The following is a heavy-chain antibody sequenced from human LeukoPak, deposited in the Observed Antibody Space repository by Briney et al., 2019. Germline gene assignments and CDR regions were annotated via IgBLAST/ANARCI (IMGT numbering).Heavy chain of an antibody. CDR3: ARRRIAAAGKGIYGSYSDY. D-gene: IGHD6-13*01. CDR1: GGSISSSNW. Sequence: SGTLSLTCAVSGGSISSSNWWSWVRQPPGKGLEWIGEIYHSGSTNYNPSLKSRVTISVDKSKNQFSLKLSSVTAADTAVYYCARRRIAAAGKGIYGSYSDYWGQGTLVTVSS. CDR2: IYHSGST. V-gene: IGHV4-4*02. J-gene: IGHJ4*02.